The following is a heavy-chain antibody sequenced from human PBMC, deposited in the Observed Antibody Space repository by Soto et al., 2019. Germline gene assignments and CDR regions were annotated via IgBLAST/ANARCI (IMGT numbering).Heavy chain of an antibody. J-gene: IGHJ4*02. Sequence: ASVKVSCKASGYTFTSYDINWVRQATGRGLEWMGWMSPNSGNTGYAQKFQGRVTMTRNTSIGTAYMELSSLRSVDTAVYYCARGVSCGGDCYRDWGQGTPVTVSS. V-gene: IGHV1-8*01. CDR3: ARGVSCGGDCYRD. CDR2: MSPNSGNT. D-gene: IGHD2-21*02. CDR1: GYTFTSYD.